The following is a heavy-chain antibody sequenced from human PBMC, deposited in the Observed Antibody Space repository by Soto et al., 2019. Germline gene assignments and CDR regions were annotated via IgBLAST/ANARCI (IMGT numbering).Heavy chain of an antibody. D-gene: IGHD1-26*01. CDR2: ISSRGSVM. CDR3: ASQLGSHDAFDV. CDR1: GFNISNYY. J-gene: IGHJ3*01. V-gene: IGHV3-11*01. Sequence: HVQLVESGGGLVKPGGSLRLSCAASGFNISNYYMSWMRQAPGKGLEWTSYISSRGSVMYYADSVKGRFTISRDNSKNSLYLQMSSLRVEDTAVYYCASQLGSHDAFDVWGQGTLVTVSS.